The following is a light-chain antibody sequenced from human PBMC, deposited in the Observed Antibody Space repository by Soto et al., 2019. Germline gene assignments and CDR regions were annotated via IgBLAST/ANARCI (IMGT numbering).Light chain of an antibody. CDR1: QSIGNY. J-gene: IGKJ4*01. CDR2: ATS. CDR3: QHYNNWLGT. V-gene: IGKV3D-15*01. Sequence: EIVLTQSPATLSLSPGEGATLSCRASQSIGNYLAWYQQKPGQAPRLLIYATSNRATGIPARFSGSGSGTEFTLTISSLQSEDFAVYYCQHYNNWLGTFGGGTKVDIK.